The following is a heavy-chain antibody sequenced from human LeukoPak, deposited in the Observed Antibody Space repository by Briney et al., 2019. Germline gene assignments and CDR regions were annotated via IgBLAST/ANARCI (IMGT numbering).Heavy chain of an antibody. CDR3: ARVWSHYYYYGMDV. CDR2: IYHSGSS. J-gene: IGHJ6*02. Sequence: PSETLSLTCAVSGGSISSSNWWSWVRQPPGKGLEWIGEIYHSGSSNYNPSLKSRVTISVDKSKNQFSLKLSSVTAADTAVYYCARVWSHYYYYGMDVWGQGTTVTVSS. V-gene: IGHV4-4*02. CDR1: GGSISSSNW. D-gene: IGHD1-1*01.